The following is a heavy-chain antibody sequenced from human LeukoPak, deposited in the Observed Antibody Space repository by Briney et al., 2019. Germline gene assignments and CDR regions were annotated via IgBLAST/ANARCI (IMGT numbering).Heavy chain of an antibody. V-gene: IGHV3-23*01. D-gene: IGHD6-19*01. CDR2: ISGSGGST. Sequence: GGSLRLSCAASGFTFSSYAMSWVRQAPGKGLEWVSTISGSGGSTYYADSVKGQFTISRDNAKNSLYLQMNSLRAEDTALYYCAGGTGWLIDSWGQGTLVTVSS. J-gene: IGHJ4*02. CDR1: GFTFSSYA. CDR3: AGGTGWLIDS.